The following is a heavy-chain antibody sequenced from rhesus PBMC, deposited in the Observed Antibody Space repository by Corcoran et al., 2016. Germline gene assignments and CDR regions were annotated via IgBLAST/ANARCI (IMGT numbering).Heavy chain of an antibody. CDR3: ARSDGSWTGSLDY. CDR1: GYSISSGYD. J-gene: IGHJ4*01. V-gene: IGHV4-76*01. Sequence: QVQLQESGPGVVKPSETLSLTCAVSGYSISSGYDWSLIRQPPGKGLEWIGYIYGSRGSTNDNPSIKKRVTSSKDTSKNQFSLKLSAGTAADTAVYDWARSDGSWTGSLDYWGQGGLVTGSS. D-gene: IGHD6-25*01. CDR2: IYGSRGST.